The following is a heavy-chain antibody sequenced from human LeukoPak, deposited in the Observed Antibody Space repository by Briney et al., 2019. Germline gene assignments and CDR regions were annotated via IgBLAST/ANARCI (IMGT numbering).Heavy chain of an antibody. D-gene: IGHD4-23*01. CDR3: ATSEGGGFFDY. CDR2: IYTSGST. CDR1: GDPIISYY. J-gene: IGHJ4*02. V-gene: IGHV4-4*07. Sequence: SETLSLTCTVSGDPIISYYWTWIRQPAGKGLEWIGRIYTSGSTHYNPSLQSRVTISIDTSKNHFSLKLRSVSAADTAIYYCATSEGGGFFDYWGQGTPVTVSS.